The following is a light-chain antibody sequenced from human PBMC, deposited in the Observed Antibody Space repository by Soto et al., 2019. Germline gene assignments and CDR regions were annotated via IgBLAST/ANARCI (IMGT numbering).Light chain of an antibody. CDR2: AAS. CDR1: QSITSY. CDR3: QQYGSSPTT. V-gene: IGKV1-39*01. J-gene: IGKJ1*01. Sequence: DIQMTQSPSSLSASVGDRVTITCRASQSITSYLNWYQQKPGKAPKLLIYAASSLQSGVPSRFSGSGSGTDFTLTISSLQPKDFAVYYCQQYGSSPTTFGQGTKVDIK.